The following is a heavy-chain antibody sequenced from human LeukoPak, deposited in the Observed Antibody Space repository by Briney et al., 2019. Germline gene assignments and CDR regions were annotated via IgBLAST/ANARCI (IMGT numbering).Heavy chain of an antibody. J-gene: IGHJ5*02. V-gene: IGHV3-7*01. D-gene: IGHD2-2*01. Sequence: GGSLRLSCAASGFTFSSYWMSWVRQAPGKGLEWVANIKQDGSEKYYVDSAKGRFTISRDNAKNSLYLQMNSLRAEDTAVYYCARDDCSSISCYHNWFDPWGQGTLVTVSS. CDR3: ARDDCSSISCYHNWFDP. CDR2: IKQDGSEK. CDR1: GFTFSSYW.